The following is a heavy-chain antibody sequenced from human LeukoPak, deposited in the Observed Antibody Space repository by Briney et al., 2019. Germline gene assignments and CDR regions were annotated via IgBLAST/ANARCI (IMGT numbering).Heavy chain of an antibody. CDR1: GFSFSSTA. CDR3: AKKTPGTYPIDY. V-gene: IGHV3-23*01. J-gene: IGHJ4*02. CDR2: SGTDGDT. Sequence: PGGSLRLSCAASGFSFSSTAMNWVRQAPGKGLEWVSASGTDGDTYYADSVQGRFTISRDNSRNTLYLQMTSLRADDTAVYYCAKKTPGTYPIDYWGQGTLVTVSP. D-gene: IGHD6-13*01.